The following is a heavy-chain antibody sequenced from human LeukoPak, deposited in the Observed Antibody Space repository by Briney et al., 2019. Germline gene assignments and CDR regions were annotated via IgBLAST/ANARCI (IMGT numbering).Heavy chain of an antibody. CDR2: INSDGSTT. CDR1: GFIFINYG. D-gene: IGHD6-6*01. CDR3: ARRSAARDAFDI. J-gene: IGHJ3*02. Sequence: PGGSLRLSCAASGFIFINYGMHWVRQAPGKGLVWVSRINSDGSTTSYADSVKGRFTISRDNAKNTLYLQMNSLRAEDTAAYYCARRSAARDAFDIWGQGTMVTVSS. V-gene: IGHV3-74*01.